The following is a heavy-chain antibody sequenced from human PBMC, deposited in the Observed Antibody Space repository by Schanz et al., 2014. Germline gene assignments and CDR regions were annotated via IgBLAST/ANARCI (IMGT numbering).Heavy chain of an antibody. D-gene: IGHD5-18*01. CDR2: IYTSGAT. J-gene: IGHJ4*02. V-gene: IGHV4-4*07. CDR3: ARGNDIQVWSIDY. Sequence: QVQLQESGPGLVKPSETLSLTCTVSGDSISSYSWSWIRRPAGKGLEWIGRIYTSGATNYNPSLKSRLTMSVDPSKNQVSLKLRSVTAADTAVYYCARGNDIQVWSIDYWGQGTLVTVSS. CDR1: GDSISSYS.